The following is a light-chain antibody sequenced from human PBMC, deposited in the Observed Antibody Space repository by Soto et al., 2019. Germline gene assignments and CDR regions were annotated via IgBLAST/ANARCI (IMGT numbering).Light chain of an antibody. CDR2: DAS. CDR3: HHRGEWPQGAT. J-gene: IGKJ5*01. Sequence: EIVMTHSPATIAVSPGSRPTLSCRAGQNIDNKLVLSQQKTGQVTRLLLYDASTRATGIPARLSGSGSGTDFTLTISSLEPEDFAVYYGHHRGEWPQGATFGHGTRLEI. V-gene: IGKV3-11*01. CDR1: QNIDNK.